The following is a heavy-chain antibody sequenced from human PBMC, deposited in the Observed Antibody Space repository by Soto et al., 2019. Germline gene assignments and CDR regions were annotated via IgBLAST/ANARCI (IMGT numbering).Heavy chain of an antibody. Sequence: GESLKISCKGPGYSFTSYWIGWVRQMPGKGLEWMGIIYPGDSDTRYSPSFQGQVTISADKSISTAYLQWSSLKASDTAMYYCARWRYYYDSSGYYYYFDYWGQGTLVTVSS. CDR2: IYPGDSDT. V-gene: IGHV5-51*01. J-gene: IGHJ4*02. D-gene: IGHD3-22*01. CDR3: ARWRYYYDSSGYYYYFDY. CDR1: GYSFTSYW.